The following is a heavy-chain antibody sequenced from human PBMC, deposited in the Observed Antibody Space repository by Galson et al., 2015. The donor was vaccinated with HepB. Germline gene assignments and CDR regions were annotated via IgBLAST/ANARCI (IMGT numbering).Heavy chain of an antibody. J-gene: IGHJ4*02. CDR2: IRGSGGST. V-gene: IGHV3-23*01. Sequence: SLRRCCAASGVTFSSYAMSWVRQAPGKGLEWVSAIRGSGGSTYYADSVKGRFTISRDNSKNTLYLQMNSLRAEDTAVYYCASDVGEYYYDRSGYSYYFDYWGQGTLVTVSS. CDR1: GVTFSSYA. CDR3: ASDVGEYYYDRSGYSYYFDY. D-gene: IGHD3-22*01.